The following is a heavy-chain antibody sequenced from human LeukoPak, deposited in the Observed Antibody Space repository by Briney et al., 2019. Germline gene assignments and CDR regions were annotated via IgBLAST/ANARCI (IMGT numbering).Heavy chain of an antibody. Sequence: GGSLRLSCAASGFSFSTHEMTWVRQAPGKGLEWISFIDSSGHSKFYADSVRGRFTISRDNAKNSVYLQMSSLRVEDTALYYCARGTFCGGDCYSAGFDSWGQGTLVTVSS. V-gene: IGHV3-48*03. CDR3: ARGTFCGGDCYSAGFDS. D-gene: IGHD2-21*02. CDR1: GFSFSTHE. CDR2: IDSSGHSK. J-gene: IGHJ4*02.